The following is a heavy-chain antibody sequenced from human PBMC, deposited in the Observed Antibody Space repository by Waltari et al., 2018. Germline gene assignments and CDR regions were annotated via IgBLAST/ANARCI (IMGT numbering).Heavy chain of an antibody. D-gene: IGHD5-18*01. Sequence: EVQLLEAGGDLVQPGGSLRLSCAASGFTFSDYWMHWVRQAPGKGLGWVARINVVGMGITYSDSWQGRFTISRDNTKNTVYLQLNSLRADDTAVYYCARKGGRGYTYGPFYFDSWGRGTLVTVSS. CDR3: ARKGGRGYTYGPFYFDS. J-gene: IGHJ4*02. V-gene: IGHV3-74*01. CDR2: INVVGMGI. CDR1: GFTFSDYW.